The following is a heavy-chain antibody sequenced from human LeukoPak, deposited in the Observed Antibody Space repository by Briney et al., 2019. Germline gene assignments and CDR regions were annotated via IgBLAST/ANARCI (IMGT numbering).Heavy chain of an antibody. J-gene: IGHJ4*02. V-gene: IGHV3-9*01. Sequence: PGRSLRLSCAASGFTFDDYAMHWVRQAPGKGLEWVSGISWNSGSIGYADSVKGRFTISRDNAKSSLFLQMNSLRAEDTALYYCAKDKGYTNKHFGYWGQGTLVTVSS. CDR3: AKDKGYTNKHFGY. D-gene: IGHD5-24*01. CDR2: ISWNSGSI. CDR1: GFTFDDYA.